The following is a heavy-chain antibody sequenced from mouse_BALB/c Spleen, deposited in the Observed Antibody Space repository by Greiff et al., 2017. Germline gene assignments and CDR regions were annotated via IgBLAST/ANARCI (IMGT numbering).Heavy chain of an antibody. D-gene: IGHD1-1*01. J-gene: IGHJ3*01. CDR3: AREVLYGSSYVFAY. V-gene: IGHV5-4*02. CDR1: GFTFSDYY. CDR2: ISDGGSYT. Sequence: EVKLVESGGGLVKPGGSLKLSCAASGFTFSDYYMYWVRQTPEKRLEWVATISDGGSYTYYPDSVKGRFTISRDNAKNNLYLQMSSLKSEDTAMYYCAREVLYGSSYVFAYWGQGTLVTVSA.